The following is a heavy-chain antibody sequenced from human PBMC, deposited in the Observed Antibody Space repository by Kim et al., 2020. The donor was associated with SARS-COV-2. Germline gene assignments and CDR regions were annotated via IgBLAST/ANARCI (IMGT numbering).Heavy chain of an antibody. CDR2: INPSGGST. CDR1: GYTFTSYY. V-gene: IGHV1-46*01. CDR3: ASTKYSSGWYVDYYYYYGMDV. Sequence: ASVKVSCKASGYTFTSYYMHWVRQAPGQGLEWMGIINPSGGSTSYAQKFQGRVTMTRDTSTSTVYMELSSLRSEDTAVYYCASTKYSSGWYVDYYYYYGMDVWGQGTTVTVSS. J-gene: IGHJ6*02. D-gene: IGHD6-19*01.